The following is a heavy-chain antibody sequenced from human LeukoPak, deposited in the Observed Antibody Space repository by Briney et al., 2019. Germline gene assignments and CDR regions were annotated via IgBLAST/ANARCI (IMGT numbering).Heavy chain of an antibody. CDR1: GFTFSYFY. Sequence: PGGSLRLSCAASGFTFSYFYMTWIRQAPGKGLEWVSYISSSGSTIYYADSVKGRFTISRDNAKNSLYLQMNSLRAEDTAVYYCARSVVLWFGEFDYWGQGTLVTVSS. J-gene: IGHJ4*02. CDR2: ISSSGSTI. D-gene: IGHD3-10*01. CDR3: ARSVVLWFGEFDY. V-gene: IGHV3-11*04.